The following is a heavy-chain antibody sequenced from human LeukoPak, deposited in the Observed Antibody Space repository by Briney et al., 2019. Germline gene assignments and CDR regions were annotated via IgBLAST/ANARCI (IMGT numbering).Heavy chain of an antibody. Sequence: GASVKVSCKASGYTFTSYDINWVRQATGQGLEWMGWINPNSGGTNYAQRFQGRVTMTRDTSISTAYMELSRLRSDDTAVYYCARGGEYSSQTFFDYWGQGTLVTVSS. J-gene: IGHJ4*02. V-gene: IGHV1-2*02. CDR1: GYTFTSYD. D-gene: IGHD6-6*01. CDR2: INPNSGGT. CDR3: ARGGEYSSQTFFDY.